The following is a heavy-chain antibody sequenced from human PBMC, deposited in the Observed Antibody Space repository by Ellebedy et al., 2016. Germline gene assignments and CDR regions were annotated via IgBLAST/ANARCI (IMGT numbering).Heavy chain of an antibody. J-gene: IGHJ3*02. V-gene: IGHV3-11*06. CDR1: GFTFSDYQ. Sequence: GESLKISCAASGFTFSDYQMSWVRQAPGKGLEWVSCISTGSSYTNYADSVKGRFTISRDNAKNSLYLQMNSLRAEDTAVYYCARARGYSGYVRGAFDIWGQGTMVIVSS. D-gene: IGHD5-12*01. CDR2: ISTGSSYT. CDR3: ARARGYSGYVRGAFDI.